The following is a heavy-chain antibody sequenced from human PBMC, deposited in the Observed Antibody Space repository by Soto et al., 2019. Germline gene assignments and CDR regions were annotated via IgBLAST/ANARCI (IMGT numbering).Heavy chain of an antibody. J-gene: IGHJ5*02. CDR3: SKWSGFGDA. V-gene: IGHV3-23*01. Sequence: GGSLRLSCAASGFTFSSYSMTWVRQAPGKGLEWVSGISDSGGNTWYADSVKGRFTISRDNSKNTLFLQMNSLRAEDTAVYFCSKWSGFGDAWGQGPLVTVYS. D-gene: IGHD3-10*01. CDR2: ISDSGGNT. CDR1: GFTFSSYS.